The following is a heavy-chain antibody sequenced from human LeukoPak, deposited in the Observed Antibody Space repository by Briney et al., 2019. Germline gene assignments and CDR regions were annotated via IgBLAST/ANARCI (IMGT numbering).Heavy chain of an antibody. CDR2: ISCSSSYI. CDR1: GFTLSSYG. D-gene: IGHD1-26*01. J-gene: IGHJ3*02. CDR3: ARDEWGDAFDI. V-gene: IGHV3-21*01. Sequence: PGGSLRLSCAASGFTLSSYGMNWVRQAPGQGLEWVSSISCSSSYIPSADSARGRFTISRDKAKNSLFLQMNSLRDEDTAVYYCARDEWGDAFDIWGQGTMVTV.